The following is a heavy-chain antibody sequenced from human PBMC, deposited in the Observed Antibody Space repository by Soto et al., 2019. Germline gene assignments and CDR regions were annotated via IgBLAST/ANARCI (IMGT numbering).Heavy chain of an antibody. Sequence: QITLKESGPTLVKPTQTLTLTCNVSGVSLSTGGVGVGWIRQPPGKAREWLALIYWDADKRSSPSLKSRRTITQDTSKKQVALTMTNMAPEDTATYVGAHVGAAKLEYWGKGTLVTVSS. CDR2: IYWDADK. CDR3: AHVGAAKLEY. D-gene: IGHD6-25*01. J-gene: IGHJ4*02. V-gene: IGHV2-5*02. CDR1: GVSLSTGGVG.